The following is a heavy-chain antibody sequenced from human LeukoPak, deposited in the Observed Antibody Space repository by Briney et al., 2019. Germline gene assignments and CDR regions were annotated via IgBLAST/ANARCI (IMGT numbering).Heavy chain of an antibody. V-gene: IGHV4-34*01. CDR2: INHSGST. CDR3: ASVDTAMGDNYSYPYGMDV. D-gene: IGHD5-18*01. J-gene: IGHJ6*02. CDR1: GGSFSGYY. Sequence: SETLSLTCAVYGGSFSGYYWSWIRQPPGKGLEWIGEINHSGSTNYNPSLKSRVTISVATSKNQFSLKLSSVTAADPAVYYCASVDTAMGDNYSYPYGMDVWGQGNPVTVSS.